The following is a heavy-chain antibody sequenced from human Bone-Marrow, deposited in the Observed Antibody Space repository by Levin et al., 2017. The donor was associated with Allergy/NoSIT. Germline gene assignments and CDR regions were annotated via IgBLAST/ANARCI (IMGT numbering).Heavy chain of an antibody. Sequence: SQTLSLTCSVSGASIGTGNYYWTWIRQPPGQGLEWIGYIYHSGNTYYNPSLKSRVAIAMDMSKNHFSLNLTSVTAADTAVYYCGRGPVNRDVFDIWGQGTVVTVSS. CDR3: GRGPVNRDVFDI. V-gene: IGHV4-30-4*01. CDR1: GASIGTGNYY. J-gene: IGHJ3*02. CDR2: IYHSGNT.